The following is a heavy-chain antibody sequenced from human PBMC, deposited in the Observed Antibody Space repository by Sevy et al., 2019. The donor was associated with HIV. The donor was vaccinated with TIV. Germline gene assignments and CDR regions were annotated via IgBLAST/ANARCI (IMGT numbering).Heavy chain of an antibody. Sequence: GGSLRLSCGASGFTFSSYDMHWVRQAAGKGLEWVSGIGSGGDAYYPGSVKGRFTISRENAKNSLYLQMNSLRAGDTAVYYCARDGGYSDYGMDLWGQGTTVTVSS. D-gene: IGHD2-15*01. CDR2: IGSGGDA. CDR1: GFTFSSYD. J-gene: IGHJ6*02. V-gene: IGHV3-13*01. CDR3: ARDGGYSDYGMDL.